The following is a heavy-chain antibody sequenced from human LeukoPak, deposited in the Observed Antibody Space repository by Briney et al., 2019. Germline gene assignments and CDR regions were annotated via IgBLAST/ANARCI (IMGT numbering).Heavy chain of an antibody. CDR3: ARDSDFWSGYYKPPGYYYMDV. V-gene: IGHV4-31*03. Sequence: SETLSLTCTVSGGSISSGGYYWSWIRQHPGKGLEWIGYIYYSGSTYYNPSLKSRVTISVDTSKNQFSLKLSSVTAADTAVYYCARDSDFWSGYYKPPGYYYMDVWGKGTTVTVYS. CDR1: GGSISSGGYY. J-gene: IGHJ6*03. CDR2: IYYSGST. D-gene: IGHD3-3*01.